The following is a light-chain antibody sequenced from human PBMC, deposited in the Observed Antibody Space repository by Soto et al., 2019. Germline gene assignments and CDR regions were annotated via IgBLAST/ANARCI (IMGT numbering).Light chain of an antibody. CDR2: GAS. V-gene: IGKV3-20*01. CDR1: QSVSSSY. Sequence: DILLTQSPGTLSLSPGESASLSCRDSQSVSSSYLAWYQQKPGQAPRLLIYGASSRATGIQDRFSGSGSGTELTLTIRRLEPEDFAVYYCQQYGSSITFGQGTRLEIK. CDR3: QQYGSSIT. J-gene: IGKJ5*01.